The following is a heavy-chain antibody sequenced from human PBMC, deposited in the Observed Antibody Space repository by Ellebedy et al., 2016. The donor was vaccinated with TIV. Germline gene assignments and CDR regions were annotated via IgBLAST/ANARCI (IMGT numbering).Heavy chain of an antibody. CDR3: AKGVVYFDR. CDR2: ISSSGGST. Sequence: GESLKISCAASGFTFISYAMSWLRQAPGKGLEWVSAISSSGGSTFYADSVKGRFTTSRDSSQNTLYLQMNSLRAEDTAADYCAKGVVYFDRWGQGALVTVSS. V-gene: IGHV3-23*01. J-gene: IGHJ4*02. D-gene: IGHD2-21*01. CDR1: GFTFISYA.